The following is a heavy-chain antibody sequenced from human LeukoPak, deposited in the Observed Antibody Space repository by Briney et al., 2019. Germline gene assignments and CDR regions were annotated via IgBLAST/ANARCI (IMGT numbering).Heavy chain of an antibody. J-gene: IGHJ4*02. Sequence: GGSLRLSCAASGFTFSSSGFIFSDYEMYWVRQAPGKGLEWVATIKEDGSEKYYVDSVKGRFTISRDNAKSSLYLQMNSLRAEDMALYYCARGSGWFLYWGQGTLVTVSS. CDR3: ARGSGWFLY. CDR1: GFTFSSSG. D-gene: IGHD6-19*01. CDR2: IKEDGSEK. V-gene: IGHV3-7*04.